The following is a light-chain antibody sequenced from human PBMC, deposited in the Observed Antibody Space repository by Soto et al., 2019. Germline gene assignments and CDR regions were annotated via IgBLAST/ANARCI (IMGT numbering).Light chain of an antibody. J-gene: IGLJ1*01. Sequence: QSVLTQPPSASGTPGQRVTISCSGSSSNSGSKTVNWYQQLPGTAPKLLIYSNNQRPSGVPDRFSGSKSGTSASLAISGLQSEDEADYYCAAWDDSLNGRYVFGTGTKVTVL. CDR1: SSNSGSKT. V-gene: IGLV1-44*01. CDR2: SNN. CDR3: AAWDDSLNGRYV.